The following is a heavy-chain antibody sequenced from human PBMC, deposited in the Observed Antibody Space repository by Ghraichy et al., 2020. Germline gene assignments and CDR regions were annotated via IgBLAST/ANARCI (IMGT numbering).Heavy chain of an antibody. CDR2: ISASGHST. J-gene: IGHJ4*02. CDR1: GFTFSNYG. V-gene: IGHV3-23*01. CDR3: ATSPDFWSVDY. D-gene: IGHD3-3*01. Sequence: GGSLRLSCAASGFTFSNYGMSWVRQAPGKGLEWVSAISASGHSTYYADSVKGRFTISRDTSKNTLYLQMNSLRAEDTAVYYCATSPDFWSVDYWGQGTLVTVSS.